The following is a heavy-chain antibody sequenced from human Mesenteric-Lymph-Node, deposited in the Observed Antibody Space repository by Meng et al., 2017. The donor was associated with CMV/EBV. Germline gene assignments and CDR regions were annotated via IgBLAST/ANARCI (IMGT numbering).Heavy chain of an antibody. J-gene: IGHJ4*02. D-gene: IGHD3-3*01. V-gene: IGHV4-38-2*02. CDR2: IYHSGST. CDR3: ARAFPEYYDFWSGLTDY. CDR1: GYSISSGYY. Sequence: SETLSLTCTVSGYSISSGYYWGWIRQPPGKGLEWIGSIYHSGSTYYNPSLKSRVTISVDTSKNQFSLKLSSVTAADTAVYYCARAFPEYYDFWSGLTDYWGQGTLVTVSS.